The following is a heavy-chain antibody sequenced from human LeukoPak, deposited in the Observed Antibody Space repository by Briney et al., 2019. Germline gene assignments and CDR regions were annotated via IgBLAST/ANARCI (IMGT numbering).Heavy chain of an antibody. V-gene: IGHV3-74*01. J-gene: IGHJ4*02. CDR1: GFTFSKNW. D-gene: IGHD6-13*01. CDR2: IQGDGSNT. CDR3: ARGTSAGGPISPFDF. Sequence: GESLRLSCVASGFTFSKNWMHWVRQAPGKGLVWVSRIQGDGSNTNYADSVKGRFSISRDNAKNTVYLQMNSLRAEDTGIYYCARGTSAGGPISPFDFWGQGTVVTVSS.